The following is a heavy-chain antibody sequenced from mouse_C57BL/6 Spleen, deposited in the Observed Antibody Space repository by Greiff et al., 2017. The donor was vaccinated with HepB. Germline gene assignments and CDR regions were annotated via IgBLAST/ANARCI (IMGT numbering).Heavy chain of an antibody. CDR2: IYPRSGNT. J-gene: IGHJ3*01. CDR1: GYTFTSYG. CDR3: ARANYSNSWFAY. Sequence: QVQLQQSGAELARPGASVKLSCKASGYTFTSYGISWVKQGTGQGLEWIGEIYPRSGNTYYNEKFKGKATLTADKSSSTAYMELRSLTSEDSAVYFCARANYSNSWFAYWGQGTLVTVSA. D-gene: IGHD2-5*01. V-gene: IGHV1-81*01.